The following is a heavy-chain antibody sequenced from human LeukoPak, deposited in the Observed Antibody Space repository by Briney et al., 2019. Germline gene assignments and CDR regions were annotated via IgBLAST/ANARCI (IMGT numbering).Heavy chain of an antibody. CDR2: ISWNSGSI. D-gene: IGHD6-6*01. Sequence: PGRSLRLSCAASGFTFDDYAMPWVRQAPGKGLEWVSGISWNSGSIGYADSVKGRFTISRDNAKNSLYLQMNSLRAEGTALYYCAKDLIRFRSSGDGALFDYWGQGTLVTVSS. V-gene: IGHV3-9*01. J-gene: IGHJ4*02. CDR3: AKDLIRFRSSGDGALFDY. CDR1: GFTFDDYA.